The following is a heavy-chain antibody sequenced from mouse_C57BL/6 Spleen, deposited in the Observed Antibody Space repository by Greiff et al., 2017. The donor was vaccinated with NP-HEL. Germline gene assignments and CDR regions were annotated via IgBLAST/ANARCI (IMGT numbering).Heavy chain of an antibody. J-gene: IGHJ1*03. CDR2: ISYSGST. V-gene: IGHV3-1*01. Sequence: EVQRVESGPGMVKPSQSLSLTCTVTGYSITSGYDWHWIRHFPGNKLEWMGYISYSGSTNYNPSLKSRISITHDTSKNHFFLKLNSVTTEDTATYYCASRDYYGSSYWYFDVWGTGTTVTVSS. CDR3: ASRDYYGSSYWYFDV. CDR1: GYSITSGYD. D-gene: IGHD1-1*01.